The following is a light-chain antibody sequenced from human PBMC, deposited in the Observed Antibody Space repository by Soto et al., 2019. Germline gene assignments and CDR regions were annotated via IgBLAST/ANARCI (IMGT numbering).Light chain of an antibody. CDR3: QQRGDWPLT. J-gene: IGKJ4*01. Sequence: EIVLTQSPATLSLSPGERATLSCRASQSVSSYLAWYQQKPGQPPRLLIYDASNRASGIPARFSGSGSETDFTLTISRLEPEDFAVYYCQQRGDWPLTFGGGTKVEIK. V-gene: IGKV3-11*01. CDR1: QSVSSY. CDR2: DAS.